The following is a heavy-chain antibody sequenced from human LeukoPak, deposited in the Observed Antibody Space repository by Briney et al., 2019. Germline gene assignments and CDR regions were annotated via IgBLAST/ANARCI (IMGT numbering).Heavy chain of an antibody. V-gene: IGHV4-38-2*02. Sequence: ASETLSLTCTVSGYSISSGYYWGWIRQPPGKGLEWIGSIYHGGSTYYNPSLKSRVTISVDTSKNQFSLKLSSVTAADTAVYYCARVSYDYGDYVGVLYNNWFDPWGQGTLVTVSS. CDR1: GYSISSGYY. J-gene: IGHJ5*02. CDR3: ARVSYDYGDYVGVLYNNWFDP. D-gene: IGHD4-17*01. CDR2: IYHGGST.